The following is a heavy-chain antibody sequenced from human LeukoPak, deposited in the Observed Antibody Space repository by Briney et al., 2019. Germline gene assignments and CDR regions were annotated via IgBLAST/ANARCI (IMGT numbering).Heavy chain of an antibody. V-gene: IGHV4-30-4*01. J-gene: IGHJ2*01. CDR1: GGSISSGDYY. D-gene: IGHD2-21*01. CDR2: IYYSGST. Sequence: SQTLSLTCTVSGGSISSGDYYWSWIRQPPGKGLEWIGYIYYSGSTDANPTHNSRLTISVATSKNQSSLQLKSATAADTCVYYCARTYEEAIVVLASTSPWYFDLWGGGTLVTASS. CDR3: ARTYEEAIVVLASTSPWYFDL.